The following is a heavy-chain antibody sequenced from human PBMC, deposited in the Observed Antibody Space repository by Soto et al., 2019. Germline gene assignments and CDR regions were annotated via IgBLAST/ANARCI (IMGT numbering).Heavy chain of an antibody. V-gene: IGHV1-46*03. D-gene: IGHD6-6*01. CDR1: GYTFTSYY. J-gene: IGHJ6*03. Sequence: ASVKVSCKASGYTFTSYYMHWVRQAPGQGLEWMGIINPSGGSTSYAQKFQGRVTMNRDTSTSTVYMELSSLRSEDTAVYYCARVGYGSSEVYYYYMDVWGKGTTVTVSS. CDR3: ARVGYGSSEVYYYYMDV. CDR2: INPSGGST.